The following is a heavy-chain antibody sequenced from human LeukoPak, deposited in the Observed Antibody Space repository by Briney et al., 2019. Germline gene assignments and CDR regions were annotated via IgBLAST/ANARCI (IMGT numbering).Heavy chain of an antibody. V-gene: IGHV1-18*01. CDR2: ISAYNGNT. D-gene: IGHD3-3*01. CDR1: GYTFTSYG. CDR3: ARATVWYDFWSGYYSPYGMDV. Sequence: ASVKVSCKASGYTFTSYGISWVRQAPGQGLEWMGWISAYNGNTNYALKLQGRVTMTTDTSTSTAYMELRSLRSDDTAVYYCARATVWYDFWSGYYSPYGMDVWGQGTTVTVSS. J-gene: IGHJ6*02.